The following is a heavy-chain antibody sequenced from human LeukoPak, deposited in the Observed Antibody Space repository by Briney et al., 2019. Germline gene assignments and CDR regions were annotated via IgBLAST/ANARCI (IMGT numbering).Heavy chain of an antibody. D-gene: IGHD5-18*01. V-gene: IGHV1-2*02. J-gene: IGHJ4*02. CDR3: AKDGGGYSYGYSPDY. CDR1: GYTFTGYY. Sequence: ASVKVSCKASGYTFTGYYMHWVRQAPGQRLEWMGWINPNSGGTNYAQKFQGRVTMTRDTSISTAYMELSRLRSDDTAVYYCAKDGGGYSYGYSPDYWGQGTLVTVSS. CDR2: INPNSGGT.